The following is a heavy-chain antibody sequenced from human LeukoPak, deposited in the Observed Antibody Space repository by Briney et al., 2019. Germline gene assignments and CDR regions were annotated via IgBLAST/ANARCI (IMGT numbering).Heavy chain of an antibody. CDR1: GFTFSSYS. CDR2: ISSSSSYI. CDR3: ARGVAVAGVYYYMDV. Sequence: PGGSLRLSCAASGFTFSSYSMNWVRQAPGKGLEWVSSISSSSSYIYYADSVKGRFTISRDNAKNSLYLQMNSLRAEDTAVYYCARGVAVAGVYYYMDVWGKGTTVTVSS. D-gene: IGHD6-19*01. J-gene: IGHJ6*03. V-gene: IGHV3-21*01.